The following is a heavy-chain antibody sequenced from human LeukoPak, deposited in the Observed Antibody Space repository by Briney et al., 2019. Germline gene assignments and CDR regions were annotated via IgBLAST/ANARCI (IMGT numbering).Heavy chain of an antibody. J-gene: IGHJ3*02. CDR2: IYHSGST. CDR3: ATSPIDYGDRRQAFDI. V-gene: IGHV4-4*02. Sequence: SGTLSLTCAVSGGSISSSNWWSWVRQPPGKGLEWIGEIYHSGSTNYNPSLKSRVTISVDKSKNQFSLKLSSVTAADTAVYYCATSPIDYGDRRQAFDIWGQGTMVTVSS. D-gene: IGHD4-17*01. CDR1: GGSISSSNW.